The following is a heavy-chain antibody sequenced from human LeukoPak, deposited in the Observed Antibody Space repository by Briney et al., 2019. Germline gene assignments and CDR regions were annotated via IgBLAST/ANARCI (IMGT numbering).Heavy chain of an antibody. Sequence: GGSLRLSCAASGFTFSSYDMHWVRQATGKGLEGVSAIGTAGDTYYPGSVKGRFTISRDNSKNTLYLQMNSLRAEDTAVYYCARAPGVEWPYDAFDIWGQGTMVTVSS. CDR1: GFTFSSYD. D-gene: IGHD3-3*01. CDR3: ARAPGVEWPYDAFDI. CDR2: IGTAGDT. J-gene: IGHJ3*02. V-gene: IGHV3-13*01.